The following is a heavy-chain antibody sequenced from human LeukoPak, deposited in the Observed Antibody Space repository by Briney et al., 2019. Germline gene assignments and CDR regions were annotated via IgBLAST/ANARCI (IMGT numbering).Heavy chain of an antibody. CDR2: INHSGST. CDR1: GGSFSDYY. D-gene: IGHD6-19*01. V-gene: IGHV4-34*01. CDR3: ARGRGSSGWYYYGMDV. Sequence: SETLSLTCAVYGGSFSDYYWSWIRQPPGKGLEWIGEINHSGSTNYNPSLKSRVTISVDTSKNQFSLKLSSVTAADTAVYYCARGRGSSGWYYYGMDVWGQGTTVTVSS. J-gene: IGHJ6*02.